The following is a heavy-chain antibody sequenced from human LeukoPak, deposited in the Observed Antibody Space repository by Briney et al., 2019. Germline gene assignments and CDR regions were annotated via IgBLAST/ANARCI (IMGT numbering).Heavy chain of an antibody. Sequence: GASLQISCKGSGYSFTSYWFGWVRQLPGKGLGWMGIIYPGDSDTRYSPSFQGQVTISADKSISTAYLQWSSLKASDTAMYYCARLPYYYDSSGYYDRVSSYFDYWGQGTLVTVSS. D-gene: IGHD3-22*01. CDR1: GYSFTSYW. CDR3: ARLPYYYDSSGYYDRVSSYFDY. CDR2: IYPGDSDT. V-gene: IGHV5-51*01. J-gene: IGHJ4*02.